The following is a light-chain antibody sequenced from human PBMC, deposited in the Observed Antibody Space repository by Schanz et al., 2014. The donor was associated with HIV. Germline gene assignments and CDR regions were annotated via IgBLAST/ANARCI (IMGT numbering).Light chain of an antibody. V-gene: IGLV2-14*01. CDR3: SSYSSSSTLI. Sequence: QSALTQPRSVSGSPGQSATISCTGTSSDVGGYNYVSWYQQHPGKAPKLMIYGVNGRPSGISDRFSGSKSGNTASLTISGLQAEDEADYYCSSYSSSSTLIFGGGTKLTVL. CDR1: SSDVGGYNY. CDR2: GVN. J-gene: IGLJ2*01.